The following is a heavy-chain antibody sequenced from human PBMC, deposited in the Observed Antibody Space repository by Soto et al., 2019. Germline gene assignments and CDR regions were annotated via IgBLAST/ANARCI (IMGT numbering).Heavy chain of an antibody. CDR2: MSGSSKYI. D-gene: IGHD3-10*01. CDR3: ARNGSGNYYHFDY. CDR1: EFTLSSFR. Sequence: PGGSLRLSCEASEFTLSSFRMTWIRQAPGRGLEWVSSMSGSSKYIHYADSVKGRFTISRDNSKNTLYLQVNSLRADDTAVYYCARNGSGNYYHFDYWGQGTLVTVSS. V-gene: IGHV3-21*01. J-gene: IGHJ4*02.